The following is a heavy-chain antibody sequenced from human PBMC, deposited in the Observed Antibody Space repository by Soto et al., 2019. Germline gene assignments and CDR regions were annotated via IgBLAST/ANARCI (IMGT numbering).Heavy chain of an antibody. CDR1: GYTFSDYY. J-gene: IGHJ4*02. Sequence: ASVQVFCKASGYTFSDYYIHWVRQAPGQGLEWMGWINPNSGGTKYAPKFQGGVTMTRDTSITTAYMELSRLRSGDTAVYYCAREPATAKPEGVDFWGQGTLVTVSS. D-gene: IGHD1-1*01. CDR3: AREPATAKPEGVDF. V-gene: IGHV1-2*02. CDR2: INPNSGGT.